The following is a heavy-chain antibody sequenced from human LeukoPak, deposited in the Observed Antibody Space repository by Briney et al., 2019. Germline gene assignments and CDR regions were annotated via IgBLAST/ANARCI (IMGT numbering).Heavy chain of an antibody. CDR1: GFTFSSYA. CDR2: ISGSGGST. Sequence: GGSLRLSCAASGFTFSSYAMSWVRQAPGKGLEWVSAISGSGGSTYYADSVKGRFTISRDNSKNTLYLQMNSLRAEDTAVYYCAKGRGITGTTFLDYWGQGTLVTVSS. CDR3: AKGRGITGTTFLDY. V-gene: IGHV3-23*01. J-gene: IGHJ4*02. D-gene: IGHD1-7*01.